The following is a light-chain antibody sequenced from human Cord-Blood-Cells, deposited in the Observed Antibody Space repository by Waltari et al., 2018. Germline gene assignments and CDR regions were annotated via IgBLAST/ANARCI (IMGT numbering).Light chain of an antibody. Sequence: DIQMTQCPSSPSASVGDRVTLPCRASQSISSYLNCYQQKPGKAPKLRSYAASSLQSGVPSRFSCSGSGTDFTLTISSLQPEDFATYYCQQSYSTPRALTFGGGTKVEIK. CDR3: QQSYSTPRALT. V-gene: IGKV1-39*01. CDR1: QSISSY. CDR2: AAS. J-gene: IGKJ4*01.